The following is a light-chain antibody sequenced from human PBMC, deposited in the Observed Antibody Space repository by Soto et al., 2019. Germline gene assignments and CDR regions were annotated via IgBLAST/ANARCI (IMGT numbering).Light chain of an antibody. Sequence: DIQMTQSPSTLSASVGDRVTITCRASQSINNWLAWYQQEPGKAPKVLIYDASNLKSGVPSRLSGRGSGTEFTLTISGLQPEDFATYYCQQYHTYSTFGQGTKVDIK. CDR3: QQYHTYST. CDR1: QSINNW. V-gene: IGKV1-5*01. J-gene: IGKJ1*01. CDR2: DAS.